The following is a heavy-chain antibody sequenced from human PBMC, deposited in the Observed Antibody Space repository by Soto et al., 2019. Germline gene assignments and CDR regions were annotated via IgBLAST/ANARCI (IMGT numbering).Heavy chain of an antibody. J-gene: IGHJ4*02. CDR3: TKVGAVAGTWVFAYFDY. CDR2: IKSKTDGGTT. V-gene: IGHV3-15*01. CDR1: GFTFSNAW. D-gene: IGHD6-19*01. Sequence: PGGSLRLSCAASGFTFSNAWMSWVRQAPGKGLEWVGRIKSKTDGGTTDYAAPVKGRFTISRDDSKNTLYLQMNSLKTEDTAVYYCTKVGAVAGTWVFAYFDYWGQGTLVTVS.